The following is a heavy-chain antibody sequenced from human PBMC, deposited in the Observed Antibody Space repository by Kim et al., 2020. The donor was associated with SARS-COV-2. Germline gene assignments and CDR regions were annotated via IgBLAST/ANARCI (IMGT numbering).Heavy chain of an antibody. V-gene: IGHV3-21*01. CDR2: ISSSSSYI. CDR3: ARDWGYCSSTSCYLYYYYYGMDV. J-gene: IGHJ6*02. CDR1: GFTFSSYS. D-gene: IGHD2-2*01. Sequence: GGSLRLSCAASGFTFSSYSMNWVRQAPGKGLEWVSSISSSSSYIYYADSVKGRFTISRDNAKNSLYLQMNSLRAEDTAVYYCARDWGYCSSTSCYLYYYYYGMDVWGQGTTVTVSS.